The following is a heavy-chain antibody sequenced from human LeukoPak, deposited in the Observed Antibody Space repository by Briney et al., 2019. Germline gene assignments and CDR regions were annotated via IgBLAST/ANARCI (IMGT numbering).Heavy chain of an antibody. CDR1: GFTVSSNS. Sequence: GGSLRLSCTASGFTVSSNSMTWVRQAPRKGLEWVSVIYSGGSTYYADFVKGRFTISRDNSKNTLYLQLNSLRVEDTAVYFCAREQSNYAYFDYWGQGTLVTVSS. V-gene: IGHV3-53*01. J-gene: IGHJ4*02. CDR2: IYSGGST. CDR3: AREQSNYAYFDY. D-gene: IGHD4-11*01.